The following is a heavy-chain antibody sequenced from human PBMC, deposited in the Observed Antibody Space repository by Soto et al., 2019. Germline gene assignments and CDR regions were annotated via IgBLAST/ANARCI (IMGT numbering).Heavy chain of an antibody. J-gene: IGHJ4*02. Sequence: PSETLSLTCTVSSGSINSFYWSWIRQPAGKELEWIGRIHSSGTTNYNPSLKSRVTMSVDTSRNQFSLKLTSVTAADTAVYYCARDRIIGTSYSDYWGQGVRVTVSS. V-gene: IGHV4-4*07. CDR1: SGSINSFY. CDR3: ARDRIIGTSYSDY. D-gene: IGHD1-7*01. CDR2: IHSSGTT.